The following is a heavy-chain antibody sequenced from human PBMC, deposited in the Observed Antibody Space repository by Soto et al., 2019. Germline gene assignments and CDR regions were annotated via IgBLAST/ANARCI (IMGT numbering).Heavy chain of an antibody. CDR1: GFTFSSYG. Sequence: QVQLVESGGGVVQPGRSLRLSCAASGFTFSSYGMHWVRQAPGKGLEWVAVIWYDGSNKYYVDSVKGRFTITRDNSKNTLYLQMNSLRAEDTAVYYCAREVIPFWSGYSPYYYYGMDVWGQGTTVTVSS. CDR2: IWYDGSNK. D-gene: IGHD3-3*01. J-gene: IGHJ6*02. V-gene: IGHV3-33*01. CDR3: AREVIPFWSGYSPYYYYGMDV.